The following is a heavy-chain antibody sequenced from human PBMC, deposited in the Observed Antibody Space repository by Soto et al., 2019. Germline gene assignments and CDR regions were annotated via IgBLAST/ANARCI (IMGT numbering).Heavy chain of an antibody. CDR2: IIANFGTA. J-gene: IGHJ4*02. V-gene: IGHV1-69*05. CDR3: ARAVAVAADFDY. CDR1: GGTFSSYA. D-gene: IGHD6-19*01. Sequence: SVKVSCKASGGTFSSYAISWVRQAPGQGLEWMGGIIANFGTANYAQKLQGRVTMTTDTSASTAYMELSSLRSEDTAVYYCARAVAVAADFDYWGQGTLVTVSS.